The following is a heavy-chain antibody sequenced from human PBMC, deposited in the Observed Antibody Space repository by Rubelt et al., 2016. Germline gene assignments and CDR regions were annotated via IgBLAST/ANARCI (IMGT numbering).Heavy chain of an antibody. Sequence: HWVRQAPGKGLEWVAVISYDGSNKYYADSVKGRFTISRDNSKNTLYLQMNSLRAEDTAVYYCAREGIVLMVYALDYWGQGTLVTVSS. D-gene: IGHD2-8*01. CDR2: ISYDGSNK. V-gene: IGHV3-30*04. J-gene: IGHJ4*02. CDR3: AREGIVLMVYALDY.